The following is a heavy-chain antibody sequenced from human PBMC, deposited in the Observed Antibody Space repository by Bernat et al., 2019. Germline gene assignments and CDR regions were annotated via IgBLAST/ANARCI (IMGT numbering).Heavy chain of an antibody. D-gene: IGHD6-19*01. CDR3: AKMRYSSGWYEL. Sequence: EVQLLESGGGLVQPGGSLRLSWSASGFTFSSYAMSWVRQAPGKGLEWVSAISGSGGSTYYADSVKGRFTISRDNSKNTLYLQMNSLRAEDTAVYYCAKMRYSSGWYELWGQGTLVTVSS. V-gene: IGHV3-23*01. CDR2: ISGSGGST. CDR1: GFTFSSYA. J-gene: IGHJ5*02.